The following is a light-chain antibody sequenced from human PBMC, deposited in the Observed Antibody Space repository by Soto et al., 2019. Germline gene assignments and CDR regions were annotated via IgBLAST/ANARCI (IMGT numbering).Light chain of an antibody. J-gene: IGKJ1*01. CDR1: QSVSSY. CDR2: DAS. CDR3: QQRSNWPPWT. Sequence: EIVLTQSPATLSLSPGERATLSCRASQSVSSYLAWYQQKPGQAPRLLIYDASNRATAIPARFSSSGSGTDFTLTISSLEPEDYAVYYCQQRSNWPPWTFGQGTKVEIK. V-gene: IGKV3-11*01.